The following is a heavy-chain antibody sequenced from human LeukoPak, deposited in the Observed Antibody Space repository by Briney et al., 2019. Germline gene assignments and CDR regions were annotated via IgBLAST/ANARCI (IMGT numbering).Heavy chain of an antibody. V-gene: IGHV3-23*01. CDR1: GFTFSNYA. D-gene: IGHD2-15*01. CDR2: ITGSGGST. J-gene: IGHJ4*02. Sequence: GGSLRLSCAASGFTFSNYAMSWVRQAPGKGLEWVSGITGSGGSTFYADSVKGRFTISRDNSKNTLYLQMNSLRAEDTAVYYCAKPDCSGSSCYQFDCWGQGTLVTVSS. CDR3: AKPDCSGSSCYQFDC.